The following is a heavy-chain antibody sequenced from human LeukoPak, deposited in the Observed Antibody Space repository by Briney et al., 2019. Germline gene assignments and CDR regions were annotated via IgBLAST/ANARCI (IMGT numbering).Heavy chain of an antibody. J-gene: IGHJ4*02. CDR3: ARGGGIAVAGAYYFDL. CDR2: IIPIFGTG. D-gene: IGHD6-19*01. CDR1: GGTFRSYA. Sequence: GASVKVSCKASGGTFRSYAISRVRQAPGQGLEWMGGIIPIFGTGNYAQKFQGRVAISADESTSTAYMDLGSLRSEDTAVYYCARGGGIAVAGAYYFDLWGQGSLVTVSS. V-gene: IGHV1-69*13.